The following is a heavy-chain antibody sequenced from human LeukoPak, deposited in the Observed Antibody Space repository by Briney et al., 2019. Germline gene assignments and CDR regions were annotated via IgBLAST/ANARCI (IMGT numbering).Heavy chain of an antibody. V-gene: IGHV1-8*01. Sequence: ASVKVSCKASGYTFTSYDINWVRQATGQGLEWMGWMNPNSGNTGYAQKFQGRVTMTRNTSISTAYMELSSLRSEDTAVYYCATVGVGATTGGYYYYYYMDVWGKGTTVTVSS. CDR3: ATVGVGATTGGYYYYYYMDV. D-gene: IGHD1-26*01. CDR2: MNPNSGNT. CDR1: GYTFTSYD. J-gene: IGHJ6*03.